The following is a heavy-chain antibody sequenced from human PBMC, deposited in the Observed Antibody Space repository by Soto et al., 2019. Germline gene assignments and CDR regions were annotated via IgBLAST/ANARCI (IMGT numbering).Heavy chain of an antibody. Sequence: EVQLLESGGGLVQPGGSLRLSCAASGFTFSSYAMSWVRQAPGKGLEWVSAISGSGGSTYYADSVKGRFTISRDNSKNTLNLHMNSVRAEDTAVYYSARPSPLTIFGVVIRPLISLDYWGQGTLVTVSS. CDR3: ARPSPLTIFGVVIRPLISLDY. D-gene: IGHD3-3*01. CDR2: ISGSGGST. J-gene: IGHJ4*02. V-gene: IGHV3-23*01. CDR1: GFTFSSYA.